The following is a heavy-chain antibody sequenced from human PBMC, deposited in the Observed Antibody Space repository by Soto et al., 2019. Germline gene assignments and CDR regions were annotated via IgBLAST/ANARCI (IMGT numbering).Heavy chain of an antibody. J-gene: IGHJ5*02. CDR1: GGSISSGGYY. D-gene: IGHD3-9*01. V-gene: IGHV4-31*03. CDR2: IYYSGST. Sequence: SETLSLTCTVSGGSISSGGYYWSWIRQHPGKGLEWIGYIYYSGSTYYNPSLKSRVTISVDTSKNQFSLKLSSVTAADTAVYYCARGGRYFAWLGLPNWFDPWGQGTLVTVSS. CDR3: ARGGRYFAWLGLPNWFDP.